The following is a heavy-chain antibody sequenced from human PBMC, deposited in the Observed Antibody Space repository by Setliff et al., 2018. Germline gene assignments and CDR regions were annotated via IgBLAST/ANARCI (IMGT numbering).Heavy chain of an antibody. Sequence: ASVKVSCKASGYTFTSYGISWVRQAPGQGLEWMGWISAYNGNTNYAQKLQGRVTMTTDTSTSTAYMELRSLRSDDTAVYYCARVSPYYDFWSGYYGDVLWGYMDIWGKGTTVTVSS. J-gene: IGHJ6*03. CDR2: ISAYNGNT. CDR1: GYTFTSYG. D-gene: IGHD3-3*01. V-gene: IGHV1-18*01. CDR3: ARVSPYYDFWSGYYGDVLWGYMDI.